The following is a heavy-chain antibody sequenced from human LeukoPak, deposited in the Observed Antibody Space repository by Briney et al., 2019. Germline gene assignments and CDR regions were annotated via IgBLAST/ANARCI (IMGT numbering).Heavy chain of an antibody. V-gene: IGHV3-21*01. Sequence: GGSLRLPCAASGFTFSSYSMNWVRQAPGKGLEWVSSISSSSSYIYYADSVKGRFTISRDNAKNSLYLQMNSLRAEDTAVYYCARADIAVAGTLVGDFFDYWGQGTLVTVSS. CDR1: GFTFSSYS. J-gene: IGHJ4*02. CDR3: ARADIAVAGTLVGDFFDY. D-gene: IGHD6-19*01. CDR2: ISSSSSYI.